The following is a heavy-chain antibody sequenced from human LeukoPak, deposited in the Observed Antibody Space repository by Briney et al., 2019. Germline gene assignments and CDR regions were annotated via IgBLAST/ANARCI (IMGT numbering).Heavy chain of an antibody. J-gene: IGHJ4*03. Sequence: SSVKVSCKASGGIFISYAINGVRQAPGQGLVWMGRIITIFGTANYAQKFQGRVTITTDESACIAYMELSSLRSEHSVIFYCAGTVEDSNGYYYGDLDYCGHRTLVTVSS. CDR1: GGIFISYA. CDR2: IITIFGTA. D-gene: IGHD3-22*01. CDR3: AGTVEDSNGYYYGDLDY. V-gene: IGHV1-69*05.